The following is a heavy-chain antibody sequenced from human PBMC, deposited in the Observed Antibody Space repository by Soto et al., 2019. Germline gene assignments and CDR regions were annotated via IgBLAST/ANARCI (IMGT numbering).Heavy chain of an antibody. Sequence: EVQLVESGGGLVQPGRSLRLSCAASGFTFDDYAMHWVRQAPGKGLEWVSGISWNSGSIGYADSVKGRFTISRDNAKNSLYLQMNSLRAEDTALYYCAKDLGGGNYPYYYYGMDVWGQGTTVTVS. CDR2: ISWNSGSI. D-gene: IGHD1-7*01. J-gene: IGHJ6*02. CDR3: AKDLGGGNYPYYYYGMDV. V-gene: IGHV3-9*01. CDR1: GFTFDDYA.